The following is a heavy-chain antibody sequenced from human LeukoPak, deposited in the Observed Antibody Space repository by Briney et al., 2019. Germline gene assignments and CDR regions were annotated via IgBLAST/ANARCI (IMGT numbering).Heavy chain of an antibody. J-gene: IGHJ4*02. D-gene: IGHD3-10*01. CDR3: ATGSGGYYDAYFDY. CDR1: GFTLSRFW. CDR2: IDQDGGEK. V-gene: IGHV3-7*05. Sequence: GGSLRLSCVASGFTLSRFWMSWVRQAPGKGLEWVADIDQDGGEKNYVDSVKGRFIISRDNAKNSLSLQMNSLRAEDTAVYYCATGSGGYYDAYFDYWGQGTLVTVSS.